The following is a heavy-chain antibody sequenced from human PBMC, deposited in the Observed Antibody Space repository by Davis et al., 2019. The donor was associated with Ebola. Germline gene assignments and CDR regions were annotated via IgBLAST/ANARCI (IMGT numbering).Heavy chain of an antibody. J-gene: IGHJ4*02. CDR2: ISGSGGSI. Sequence: PGGSLRLSCAASGFTFSSYAMSWVRQAPGKGLEWVSAISGSGGSIYYADSVKGRFTISRDNAKNSLYLQMNSLRAEDTAVYYCARDRHIVVVTAILDYWGQGTLVTVSS. CDR1: GFTFSSYA. D-gene: IGHD2-21*02. V-gene: IGHV3-23*01. CDR3: ARDRHIVVVTAILDY.